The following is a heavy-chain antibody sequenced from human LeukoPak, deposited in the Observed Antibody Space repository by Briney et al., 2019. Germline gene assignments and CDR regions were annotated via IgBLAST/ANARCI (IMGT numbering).Heavy chain of an antibody. Sequence: SETLSLTCTVSGGSISSYYWSWIRQPPGKRLEWIGYIYYSGSTNYNPSLKSRVTISVDTSKNQFSLKLSSVTAADTAVYYCARHRPGTKKGYYYGMDVWGQGTTVTVSS. CDR3: ARHRPGTKKGYYYGMDV. V-gene: IGHV4-59*08. J-gene: IGHJ6*02. D-gene: IGHD2-2*01. CDR2: IYYSGST. CDR1: GGSISSYY.